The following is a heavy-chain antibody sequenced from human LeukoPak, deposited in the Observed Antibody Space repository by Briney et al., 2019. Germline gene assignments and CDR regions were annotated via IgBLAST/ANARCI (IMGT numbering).Heavy chain of an antibody. V-gene: IGHV3-23*01. D-gene: IGHD6-19*01. CDR1: RFTFSSSA. J-gene: IGHJ4*02. Sequence: PGGSLRLSCAASRFTFSSSAMSWVRQAPGKGLEWVSTISGRGSSTYYADSVKGRFTISRDNYRNTLYLQMNSRRPEDTAVYSCAKGLAGTFGYFDYWGQGTLATVSS. CDR2: ISGRGSST. CDR3: AKGLAGTFGYFDY.